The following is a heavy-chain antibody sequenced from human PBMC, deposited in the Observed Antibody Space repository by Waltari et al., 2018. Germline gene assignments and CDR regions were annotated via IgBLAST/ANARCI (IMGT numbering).Heavy chain of an antibody. CDR2: ISGSGGST. D-gene: IGHD6-13*01. J-gene: IGHJ6*02. CDR1: GLPFSSYA. CDR3: ASLAAAGHNYGMDV. Sequence: EVQLVESGGGLVQPGGSLRLSCAAYGLPFSSYAMSWVRQAPGKGLEWVSAISGSGGSTYYADSVKGRFTISRDNSKNTLYLQMNSLRAEDTAVYYCASLAAAGHNYGMDVWGQGTTVTVSS. V-gene: IGHV3-23*04.